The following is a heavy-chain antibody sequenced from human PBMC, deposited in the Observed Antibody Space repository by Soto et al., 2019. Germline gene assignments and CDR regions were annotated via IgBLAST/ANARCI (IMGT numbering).Heavy chain of an antibody. J-gene: IGHJ3*02. CDR2: IYSGGST. Sequence: EVQLVESGGGLVQPGGSLRLFCAVSGFTVSDNYMSWVRQAPGKGLEWVSVIYSGGSTYYADSVKGRFTISRDNSKNMLFLQINSLRAEDTAVYYCARENSGWPDAFDIWGQGTMVTVSS. CDR1: GFTVSDNY. CDR3: ARENSGWPDAFDI. D-gene: IGHD6-19*01. V-gene: IGHV3-66*01.